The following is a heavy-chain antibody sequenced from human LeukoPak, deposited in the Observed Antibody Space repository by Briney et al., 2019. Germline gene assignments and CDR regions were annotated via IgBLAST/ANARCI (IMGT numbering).Heavy chain of an antibody. CDR2: IKQDGSDK. CDR1: GFTFSTYW. D-gene: IGHD2-2*01. CDR3: ARVRCSSNSCFPDY. V-gene: IGHV3-7*01. Sequence: GGSLRLSCAASGFTFSTYWMSWVRQAPGKGLEWVANIKQDGSDKYYVYSVKGRFTISRDNAKNSLFLQMNSLRAEDTAVYYCARVRCSSNSCFPDYWGQGTLVTVSS. J-gene: IGHJ4*02.